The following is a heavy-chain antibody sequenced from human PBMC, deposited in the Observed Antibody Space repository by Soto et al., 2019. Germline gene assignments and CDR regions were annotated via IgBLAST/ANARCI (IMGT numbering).Heavy chain of an antibody. CDR2: LSGDGVTT. V-gene: IGHV3-23*01. CDR3: AKGQFGVVMDV. D-gene: IGHD3-3*01. Sequence: GGSLRLSCAASGFFFSSHSMTWVRQAPGTGLEWVSSLSGDGVTTYYADSVKGRFIISRDNSKNTLYLQMDSLTVDDTAVYYCAKGQFGVVMDVWGKGTTVTVSS. CDR1: GFFFSSHS. J-gene: IGHJ6*04.